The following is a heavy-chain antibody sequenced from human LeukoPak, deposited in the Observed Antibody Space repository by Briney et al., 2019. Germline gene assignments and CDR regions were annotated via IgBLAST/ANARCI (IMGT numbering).Heavy chain of an antibody. CDR3: ARASRLFPYYYGSGEKGFDY. Sequence: PSETLSLTCAVYGGSFSGYYWSWIRQPPGKGLEWIGEINHSGSTNYNPSLKSRVTISVDTSKNQFSLKLSSVTAADTAVYYCARASRLFPYYYGSGEKGFDYWGQGTLVTVSS. CDR1: GGSFSGYY. CDR2: INHSGST. J-gene: IGHJ4*02. D-gene: IGHD3-10*01. V-gene: IGHV4-34*01.